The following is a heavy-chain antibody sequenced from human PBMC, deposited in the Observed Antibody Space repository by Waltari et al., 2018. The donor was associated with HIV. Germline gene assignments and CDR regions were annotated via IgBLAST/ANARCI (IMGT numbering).Heavy chain of an antibody. CDR3: ARERRFLSYYYYGMDV. J-gene: IGHJ6*02. Sequence: QVQLQQWGAGLLKPSETLSLTCAVYGGSFSGYYWSWIRQPPGKGLEWIGEINHSGSTNYNPYLKGRVTISADASKNQFSLKLSSVTAADTAVYYWARERRFLSYYYYGMDVWGQGTTVTVSS. V-gene: IGHV4-34*01. D-gene: IGHD3-3*01. CDR2: INHSGST. CDR1: GGSFSGYY.